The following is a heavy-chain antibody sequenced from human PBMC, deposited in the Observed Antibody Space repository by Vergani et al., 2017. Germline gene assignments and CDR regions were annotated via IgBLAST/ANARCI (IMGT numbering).Heavy chain of an antibody. CDR3: ARDLHYYDSSGYQMGGAFDI. J-gene: IGHJ3*02. CDR1: GFTFSSYA. Sequence: QVQLVESGGGVVQPGRSLRLSCAASGFTFSSYAMHWVRQAPGKGLEWVAVISYDGSNKYYADSVKGRFTISRDNSKNTLYLQMNSLRAEDTAVYYCARDLHYYDSSGYQMGGAFDIWGQGTMVTVSS. CDR2: ISYDGSNK. D-gene: IGHD3-22*01. V-gene: IGHV3-30-3*01.